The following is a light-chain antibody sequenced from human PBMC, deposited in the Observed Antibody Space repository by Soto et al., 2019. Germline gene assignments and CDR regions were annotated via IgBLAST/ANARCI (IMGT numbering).Light chain of an antibody. J-gene: IGLJ3*02. V-gene: IGLV2-14*01. CDR1: SSDVGGYNY. CDR3: SLYTSISTLV. CDR2: EVS. Sequence: QSALTQPASVSGSPGQSITISCTGTSSDVGGYNYVSWYQQHPGKAPKLMIYEVSNRPSGVSNRFSGSKPGNTASLTISGLQAEDEGDYYCSLYTSISTLVFGGGTKLTVL.